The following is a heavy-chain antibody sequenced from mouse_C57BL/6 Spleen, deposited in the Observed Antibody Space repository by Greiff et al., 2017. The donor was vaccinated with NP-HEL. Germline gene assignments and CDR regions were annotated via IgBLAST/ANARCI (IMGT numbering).Heavy chain of an antibody. D-gene: IGHD1-1*01. Sequence: EVKLLESGGGLVKPGGSLKLSCAASGFTFSDYGMHWVRQAPEKGLEWVAYISSGSSTIYYADTVKGRFTISRDNAKNTLFLQMTSLRSEDTAMYYCARSYYGSSYRYFDVWGTGTTVTDSS. V-gene: IGHV5-17*01. CDR1: GFTFSDYG. CDR3: ARSYYGSSYRYFDV. CDR2: ISSGSSTI. J-gene: IGHJ1*03.